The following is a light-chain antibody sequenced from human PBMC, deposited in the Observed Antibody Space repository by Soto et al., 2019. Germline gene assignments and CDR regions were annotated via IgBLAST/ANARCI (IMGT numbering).Light chain of an antibody. Sequence: QSVLTQPPSVSGAPGQRVTISCTGSSSNIGAGYDVHWYQPLPGTAPKLLIYGNSNRPSGVPDRFSASKSGTSASLAITGLQAEDDADYYCQSYDSSLSVVFGGGTKLTVL. CDR1: SSNIGAGYD. V-gene: IGLV1-40*01. CDR2: GNS. J-gene: IGLJ2*01. CDR3: QSYDSSLSVV.